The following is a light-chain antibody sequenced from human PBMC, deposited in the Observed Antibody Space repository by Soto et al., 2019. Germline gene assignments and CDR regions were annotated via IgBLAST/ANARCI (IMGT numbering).Light chain of an antibody. CDR2: GAS. Sequence: EVVLTQSPATLSVSPGERATLSCRASQTVGTNLAWYQQRPGQAPRLLIYGASTRATGIPARFSGSGSGSEFTLTISSLQSDGFAVYYCQQYNKWPLFTFGPGTRVDNK. CDR1: QTVGTN. J-gene: IGKJ3*01. CDR3: QQYNKWPLFT. V-gene: IGKV3-15*01.